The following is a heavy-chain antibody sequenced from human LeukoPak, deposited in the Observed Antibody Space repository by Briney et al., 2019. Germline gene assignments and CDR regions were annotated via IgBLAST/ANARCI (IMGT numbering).Heavy chain of an antibody. Sequence: PSETLSLACAVSGYSISSGYYWGWIRQPPGKGLEWIGSIYHSGSTYYNPSLKSRVTISVDTSKNQFCLKLSAVTAADTAVYYCARGPDGDSDYWGQGTLVTVSS. CDR1: GYSISSGYY. D-gene: IGHD3-10*01. V-gene: IGHV4-38-2*01. CDR3: ARGPDGDSDY. CDR2: IYHSGST. J-gene: IGHJ4*02.